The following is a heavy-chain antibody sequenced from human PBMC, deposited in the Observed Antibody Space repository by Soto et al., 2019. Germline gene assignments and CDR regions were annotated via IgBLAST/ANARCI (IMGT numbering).Heavy chain of an antibody. V-gene: IGHV3-23*01. Sequence: EVQLLESGGGLVQPGGSLRLSCAASGFIFSTYAMSWVRQAPGKGLEWVSAISGGAGSTHYADSVKGRFTISRDNSKNTLYLQMNSLRAEDTAVYYCALKTGIPVAGPYNWFDPWGKGTLVTVSS. CDR3: ALKTGIPVAGPYNWFDP. J-gene: IGHJ5*02. CDR1: GFIFSTYA. D-gene: IGHD6-19*01. CDR2: ISGGAGST.